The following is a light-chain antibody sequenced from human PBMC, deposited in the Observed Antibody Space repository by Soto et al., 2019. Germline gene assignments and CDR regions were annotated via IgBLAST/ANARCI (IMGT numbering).Light chain of an antibody. J-gene: IGKJ2*01. CDR1: QSISSW. CDR3: QQTRRAPRT. V-gene: IGKV1-5*01. CDR2: DAS. Sequence: DIQMTQSPSTLSASVGDRVTITCRASQSISSWLAWYQQKPGKAPKLLIYDASSLESGVPSRFSGSGSGTEFTHTISSLQPDDFATYYCQQTRRAPRTFGPGTKLEIK.